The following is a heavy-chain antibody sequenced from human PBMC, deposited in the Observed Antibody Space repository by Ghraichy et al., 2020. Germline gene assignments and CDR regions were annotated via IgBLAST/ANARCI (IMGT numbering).Heavy chain of an antibody. V-gene: IGHV4-39*01. J-gene: IGHJ4*02. CDR3: ARTTIAAAPRY. CDR1: GGSISSSSYY. D-gene: IGHD6-13*01. CDR2: IYYSGST. Sequence: GSLRLSCTVSGGSISSSSYYWGWIRQPPGKGLEWIGSIYYSGSTYYNPSLKSRVTISVDTSKNQFSLKLSSVTAADTAVYYCARTTIAAAPRYWGQGTLVTVSS.